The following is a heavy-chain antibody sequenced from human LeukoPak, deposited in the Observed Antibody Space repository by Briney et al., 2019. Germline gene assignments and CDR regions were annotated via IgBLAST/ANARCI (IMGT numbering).Heavy chain of an antibody. D-gene: IGHD4-17*01. V-gene: IGHV3-21*06. CDR1: GFAFSSYS. Sequence: KPGGSLRLSCEASGFAFSSYSMDWVRQAPGKGLERVSSITSSSSHIYYADSVKGRFTISRDNAKNSVYLQMNSLRAEDTAVYYCARVKGEPDYGDYNPVRGRFDPWGQGTLVTVSS. J-gene: IGHJ5*02. CDR3: ARVKGEPDYGDYNPVRGRFDP. CDR2: ITSSSSHI.